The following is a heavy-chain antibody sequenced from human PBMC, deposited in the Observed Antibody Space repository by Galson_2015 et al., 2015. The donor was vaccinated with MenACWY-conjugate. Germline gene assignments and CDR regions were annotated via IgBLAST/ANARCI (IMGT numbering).Heavy chain of an antibody. CDR2: IGKGGSDK. CDR1: GFTFSAYG. D-gene: IGHD3-10*01. V-gene: IGHV3-21*05. CDR3: ARDPYGSVNA. Sequence: SLRLSCAASGFTFSAYGMNWVRQAPGKRLEWISYIGKGGSDKKYADSVKGRFSVSRDNARNSLYLQMNSLRAEDTAVYYCARDPYGSVNAWGQGTAVTVSS. J-gene: IGHJ6*02.